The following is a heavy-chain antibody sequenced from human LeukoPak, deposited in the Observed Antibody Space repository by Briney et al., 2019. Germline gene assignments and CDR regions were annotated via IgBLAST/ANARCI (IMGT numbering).Heavy chain of an antibody. Sequence: GGSLRLSCAASGFTFTNYAMSWVRQAPGKGLEWVSTITSSGGNTHYADSVRGRFTISRDNSKNTLYLQMNSLRAEDTAVYFCAKKSSGSYPFDYWGQGTLVTVSS. V-gene: IGHV3-23*01. CDR3: AKKSSGSYPFDY. J-gene: IGHJ4*02. CDR2: ITSSGGNT. CDR1: GFTFTNYA. D-gene: IGHD3-22*01.